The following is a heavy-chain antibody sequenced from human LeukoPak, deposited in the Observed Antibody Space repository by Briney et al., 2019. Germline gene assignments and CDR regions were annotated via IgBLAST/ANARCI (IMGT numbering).Heavy chain of an antibody. CDR3: ARDPAGWLQDYYYYMDV. J-gene: IGHJ6*03. D-gene: IGHD5-24*01. V-gene: IGHV3-30*02. Sequence: GGSLRLSCAASGFTFSSYGMHWVRQAPGKGLEWVAFIRYDGSNKYYADSVKGRFTISRDNSKNTLYLQMNSLRAEDTAVYYCARDPAGWLQDYYYYMDVWGKGTTVTVSS. CDR2: IRYDGSNK. CDR1: GFTFSSYG.